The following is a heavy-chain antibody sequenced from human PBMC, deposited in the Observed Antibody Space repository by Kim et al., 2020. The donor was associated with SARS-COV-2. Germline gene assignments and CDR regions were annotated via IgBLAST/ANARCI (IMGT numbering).Heavy chain of an antibody. CDR2: IIPIFGTA. J-gene: IGHJ3*02. V-gene: IGHV1-69*13. D-gene: IGHD1-26*01. CDR1: GGTFSSYA. Sequence: SVKVSCKASGGTFSSYAISWVRQAPGQGLEWMGGIIPIFGTANYAQKFQGRVTITADESTSTAYMELSSLRSEDTAVYYCARDLIVGAGAGRVYSDGAFDIWGQGTMVTVSS. CDR3: ARDLIVGAGAGRVYSDGAFDI.